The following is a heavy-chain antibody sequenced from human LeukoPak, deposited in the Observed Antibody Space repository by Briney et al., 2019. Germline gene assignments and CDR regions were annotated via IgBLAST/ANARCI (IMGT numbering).Heavy chain of an antibody. J-gene: IGHJ3*02. Sequence: SQTLSLTCAISGDSVSSNSAAWNWIRQSPSRGLEWLGRTYYRSKWYNDYAVSVKSRITINPDTSKNQFSLQLDSVTPEDTAMYYCCHSLSGRTGAFDIWGRGTVVTVSS. V-gene: IGHV6-1*01. CDR3: CHSLSGRTGAFDI. D-gene: IGHD2-21*01. CDR2: TYYRSKWYN. CDR1: GDSVSSNSAA.